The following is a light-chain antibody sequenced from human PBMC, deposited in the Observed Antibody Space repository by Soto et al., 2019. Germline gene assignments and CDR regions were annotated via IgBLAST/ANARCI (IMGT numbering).Light chain of an antibody. CDR1: QSVSSY. J-gene: IGKJ2*01. V-gene: IGKV3-11*01. CDR3: QQRSNWPLYT. CDR2: DAS. Sequence: EIVLTQSPATLSLSPGERATLSCRASQSVSSYLAWYQQKPGQAPRLLIYDASNRATGSPARFSGSRSGADFTPTISSLEPEDFAVYYCQQRSNWPLYTFGQGTKLESK.